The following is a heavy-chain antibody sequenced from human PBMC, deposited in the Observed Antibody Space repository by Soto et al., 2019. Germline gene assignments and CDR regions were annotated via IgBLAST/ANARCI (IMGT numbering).Heavy chain of an antibody. CDR3: ARDTIFGVVSPNQYYYGMDV. CDR2: IYYSGST. D-gene: IGHD3-3*01. Sequence: SETLSLTCTVSGGSISSGGYYWSWLRQHPGKGLEWIGYIYYSGSTYYNPSLKSRVTISVDTSKNQFSLKLSSVTAADTAVYYCARDTIFGVVSPNQYYYGMDVWGQGTTVTVSS. J-gene: IGHJ6*02. CDR1: GGSISSGGYY. V-gene: IGHV4-31*03.